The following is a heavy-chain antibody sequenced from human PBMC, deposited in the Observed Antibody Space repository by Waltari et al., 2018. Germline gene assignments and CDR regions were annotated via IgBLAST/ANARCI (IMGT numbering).Heavy chain of an antibody. CDR2: INPNSGGT. CDR1: GYTFTGYY. V-gene: IGHV1-2*02. J-gene: IGHJ3*02. D-gene: IGHD6-13*01. Sequence: QVQLVQSGAEVKKPGAAVKVSCKASGYTFTGYYMHWVRQAPGQGLEWRGWINPNSGGTNYAQKFQGRVTMTRDTSISTAYMELSRLRSDDTAVYYCARSISAAAGIDAFDIWGQGTMVTVSS. CDR3: ARSISAAAGIDAFDI.